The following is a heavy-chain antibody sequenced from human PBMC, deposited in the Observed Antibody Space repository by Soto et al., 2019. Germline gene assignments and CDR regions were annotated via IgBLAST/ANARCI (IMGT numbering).Heavy chain of an antibody. CDR2: INHSGST. V-gene: IGHV4-34*01. Sequence: QVQLQQWGAGLLKPSETLSLTCAVYGGSFSDYYWSWVRQPPGKGLDWIGEINHSGSTNYNPSLKXXXTISVDTSKNXXSXKXXSVTAADTAVYYCARGIASGYDWRFSGRYYYAMDVWGQGTAVTVSS. D-gene: IGHD5-12*01. CDR3: ARGIASGYDWRFSGRYYYAMDV. CDR1: GGSFSDYY. J-gene: IGHJ6*02.